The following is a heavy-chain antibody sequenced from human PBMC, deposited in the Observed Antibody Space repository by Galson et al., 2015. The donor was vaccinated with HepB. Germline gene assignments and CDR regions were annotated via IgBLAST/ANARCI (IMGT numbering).Heavy chain of an antibody. CDR3: ARDRGGAFDI. D-gene: IGHD3-10*01. CDR2: IGTAGDT. Sequence: SLRLSCAASGFTLGSYDMHWVRQATGKGLAWVSAIGTAGDTYYPGSVKGRFTISRENAKNSLYLQMNSLRAGDTAVYYCARDRGGAFDIWGQGTMVTVSS. J-gene: IGHJ3*02. V-gene: IGHV3-13*01. CDR1: GFTLGSYD.